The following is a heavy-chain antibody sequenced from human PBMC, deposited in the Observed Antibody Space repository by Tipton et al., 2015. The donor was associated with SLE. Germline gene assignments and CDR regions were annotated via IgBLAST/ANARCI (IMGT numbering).Heavy chain of an antibody. J-gene: IGHJ3*02. D-gene: IGHD6-19*01. Sequence: GLVKPSDTLSLTCGVSGHSISSSNWWGWIRQPPGKGLEWIAYMYHSGSTYYNPSLKSRVTMSVDTSKNQFSLKLSSVTAADTAVYYCARDSSGWPSSDAFDIWGQGTMVTASS. CDR2: MYHSGST. V-gene: IGHV4-28*03. CDR1: GHSISSSNW. CDR3: ARDSSGWPSSDAFDI.